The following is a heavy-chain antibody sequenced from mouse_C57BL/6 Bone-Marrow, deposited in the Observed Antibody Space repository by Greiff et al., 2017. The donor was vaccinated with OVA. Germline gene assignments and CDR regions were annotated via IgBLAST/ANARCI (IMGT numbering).Heavy chain of an antibody. V-gene: IGHV1-82*01. Sequence: VQLQESGPELVKPGASVMISCKASGYAFSRSWMNWVKQRPGKGLEWIGRLYPGDGDTNYNGMFKGKATLSADESSSTTYMQLGSLTSEDSAVYFCARRTTTVVDYYDVWGTRATVAVSS. CDR1: GYAFSRSW. CDR2: LYPGDGDT. D-gene: IGHD1-1*01. CDR3: ARRTTTVVDYYDV. J-gene: IGHJ1*03.